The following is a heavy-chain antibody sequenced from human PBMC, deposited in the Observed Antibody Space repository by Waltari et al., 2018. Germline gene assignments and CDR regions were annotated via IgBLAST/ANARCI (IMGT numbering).Heavy chain of an antibody. CDR2: INHSGST. Sequence: QVQLQQWGAGLLKPSETLSLTCAVSGGSFSGYYWSWIRQPPKKGLEWIGEINHSGSTNYNPSLKSRVTISVDTSKNQFSLKLSSVTAADTAVYYCASWLGYWGQGTLVTVSS. CDR1: GGSFSGYY. CDR3: ASWLGY. D-gene: IGHD3-10*01. J-gene: IGHJ4*02. V-gene: IGHV4-34*01.